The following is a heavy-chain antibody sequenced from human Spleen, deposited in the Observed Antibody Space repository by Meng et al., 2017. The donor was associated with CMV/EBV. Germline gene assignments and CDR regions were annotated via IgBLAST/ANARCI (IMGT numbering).Heavy chain of an antibody. CDR2: VYNSGST. CDR3: ARDVGIFTGSQFYP. D-gene: IGHD3-9*01. CDR1: GASVSSPYYY. V-gene: IGHV4-61*01. J-gene: IGHJ5*02. Sequence: SETLSLTCTVSGASVSSPYYYWTWIRQPPGKGLEWIGYVYNSGSTNYNPSLKSRVTMSVDTSKNQFSLKVSSVTSADTAVYYCARDVGIFTGSQFYPCGQGTLVTVSS.